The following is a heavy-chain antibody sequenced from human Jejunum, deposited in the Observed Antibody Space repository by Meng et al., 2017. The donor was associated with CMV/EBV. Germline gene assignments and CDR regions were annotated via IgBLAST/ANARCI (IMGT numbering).Heavy chain of an antibody. CDR2: IKQDGSEK. CDR3: AKVPSIPNSSGYYYAKFYYGMDV. D-gene: IGHD3-22*01. J-gene: IGHJ6*02. Sequence: TWVRQATGKGLGWVANIKQDGSEKYYVDSVKGRFTISRDNSKKTLHLQINSLRAEDTAVYFCAKVPSIPNSSGYYYAKFYYGMDVWGQGTTVTVSS. V-gene: IGHV3-7*03.